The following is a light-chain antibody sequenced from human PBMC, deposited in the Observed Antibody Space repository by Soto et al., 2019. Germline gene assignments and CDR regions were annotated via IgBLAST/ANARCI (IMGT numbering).Light chain of an antibody. CDR2: DNN. V-gene: IGLV1-51*01. Sequence: QSVLTQPPSASATPGQRVTISCSGSNSNIGTNTVNWYQQLPGTAPKLLIYDNNKRPSGIPDRFSGSKSGTSATLGITGLQTGDEADYYCGTWDSSLSAYVFGTGTKVTVL. J-gene: IGLJ1*01. CDR1: NSNIGTNT. CDR3: GTWDSSLSAYV.